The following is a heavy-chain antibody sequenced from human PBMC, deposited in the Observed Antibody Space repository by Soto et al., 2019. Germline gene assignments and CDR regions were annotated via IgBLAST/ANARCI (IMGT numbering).Heavy chain of an antibody. V-gene: IGHV3-23*01. J-gene: IGHJ4*02. CDR3: AKNLGY. CDR1: GFTFSNYA. Sequence: GGSLRLSCAASGFTFSNYAMTWVRQAPGEGLEWVSVITNSGGDTLHADSVKGRFTISRDNSKNTLYLQMNSLRAEDTAVYYCAKNLGYWGQGTLVTVSS. CDR2: ITNSGGDT.